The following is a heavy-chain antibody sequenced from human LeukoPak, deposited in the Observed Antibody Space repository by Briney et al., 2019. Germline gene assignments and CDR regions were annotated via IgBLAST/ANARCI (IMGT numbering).Heavy chain of an antibody. V-gene: IGHV1-18*01. J-gene: IGHJ4*02. Sequence: ASVKVSCKASGYTFTSYDISWVRQAPGQGLEWMGWISAYNGNTNYAQKLPGRVTMTTDTSTSTAYMELRSLRSDDSAVYFCARVPIPPYSSSWYQPFDYWGQGTLVTVSS. CDR2: ISAYNGNT. CDR3: ARVPIPPYSSSWYQPFDY. CDR1: GYTFTSYD. D-gene: IGHD6-13*01.